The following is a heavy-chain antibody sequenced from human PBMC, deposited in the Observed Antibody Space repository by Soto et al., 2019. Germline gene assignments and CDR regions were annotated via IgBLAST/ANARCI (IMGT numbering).Heavy chain of an antibody. Sequence: PSETLSLTCTVSGGSISSGGYYWSWIRQHPGKXXEWIXXXXXXXXXXXXXXXXXXXTISVDTSKNQFSLKLSSVTAADTAVYYCAREELDYDFWSGRGYGMDVWGQGTTVTVSS. V-gene: IGHV4-31*01. CDR1: GGSISSGGYY. CDR3: AREELDYDFWSGRGYGMDV. CDR2: XXXXXXX. J-gene: IGHJ6*02. D-gene: IGHD3-3*01.